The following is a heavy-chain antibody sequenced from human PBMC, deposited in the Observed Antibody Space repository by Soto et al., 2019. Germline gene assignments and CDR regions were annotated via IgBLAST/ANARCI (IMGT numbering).Heavy chain of an antibody. D-gene: IGHD2-2*01. J-gene: IGHJ5*02. CDR2: ISYDGSNK. CDR3: AAERKRSRSPSPPPFAP. V-gene: IGHV3-30*03. Sequence: PGGSLRLSCAASGFTFSSYGMHWVRQAPGKGLEWVAVISYDGSNKYYADSVKGRFTISRDNSKNTLYLQMNSLRAEDTAVYYCAAERKRSRSPSPPPFAPWGQGTLVTVSS. CDR1: GFTFSSYG.